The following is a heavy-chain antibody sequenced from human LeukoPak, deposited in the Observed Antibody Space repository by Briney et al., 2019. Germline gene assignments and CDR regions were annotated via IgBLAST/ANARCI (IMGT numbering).Heavy chain of an antibody. CDR2: MNPNIGNT. CDR3: ARDPGQYYDILTGYYTPYYFDY. V-gene: IGHV1-8*03. Sequence: ASVKVSCKASGYTFTFYDIHWVRQASGQGLEWMGWMNPNIGNTAYAQKFQGRVSITKNTSISTAYMDLSSLKSDDTAVYYCARDPGQYYDILTGYYTPYYFDYWGQGTLVTVSS. J-gene: IGHJ4*02. D-gene: IGHD3-9*01. CDR1: GYTFTFYD.